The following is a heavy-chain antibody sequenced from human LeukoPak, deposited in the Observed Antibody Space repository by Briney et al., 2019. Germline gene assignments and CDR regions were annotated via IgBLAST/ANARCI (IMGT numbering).Heavy chain of an antibody. CDR1: GGSFSGYY. Sequence: SETLSLTCAVYGGSFSGYYWSWIRQPPGKGLEWIGEINHSGSTNYNPSLKSRVTISVDTSKNQFSLKLSSVTAADTAVYYCARANTIFGVVINGDYFDYWGQGTLGTVSS. J-gene: IGHJ4*02. D-gene: IGHD3-3*01. V-gene: IGHV4-34*01. CDR3: ARANTIFGVVINGDYFDY. CDR2: INHSGST.